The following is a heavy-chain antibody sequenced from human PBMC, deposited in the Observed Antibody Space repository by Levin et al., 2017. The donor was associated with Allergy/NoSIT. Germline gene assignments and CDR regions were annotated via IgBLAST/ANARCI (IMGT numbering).Heavy chain of an antibody. Sequence: GESLKISCAASGFTFSSYSMNWVRQAPGKGLEWVSSISSSSSYIYYADSVKGRFTISRDNAKNSLYLQMNSLRAEDTAVYYCARDFSYYDILTGYLGKYYFDYWGQGTLVTVSS. CDR2: ISSSSSYI. D-gene: IGHD3-9*01. CDR3: ARDFSYYDILTGYLGKYYFDY. CDR1: GFTFSSYS. V-gene: IGHV3-21*01. J-gene: IGHJ4*02.